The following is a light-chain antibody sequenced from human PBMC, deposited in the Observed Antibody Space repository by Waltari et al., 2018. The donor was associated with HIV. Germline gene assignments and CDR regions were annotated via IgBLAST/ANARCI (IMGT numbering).Light chain of an antibody. V-gene: IGLV1-40*01. CDR3: QSYDSSLSNWV. CDR1: RSTLGAGYD. Sequence: QPVLTQPPSVSGAPGQRVTTSCTGTRSTLGAGYDVRRYQQLPGTAPKLLTYGNSNRPSGVPVRFSGSKSGTSASLAITGLQPDDETEYYCQSYDSSLSNWVFGGGTKLTVL. J-gene: IGLJ3*02. CDR2: GNS.